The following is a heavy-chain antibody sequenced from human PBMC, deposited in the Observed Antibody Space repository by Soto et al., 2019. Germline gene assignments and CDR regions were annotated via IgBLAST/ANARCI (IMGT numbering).Heavy chain of an antibody. Sequence: PGGSLRLSCAASGFTFSDSAMGWVRQAPGKGLEWVSSISASGYSTYYADSVKGRFTISRDTSKNTLYLQTNSLRAEDTAMYYCAKMGRDAYKTIDSWGKCSRVTAPQ. V-gene: IGHV3-23*01. CDR3: AKMGRDAYKTIDS. J-gene: IGHJ1*01. CDR1: GFTFSDSA. D-gene: IGHD3-16*01. CDR2: ISASGYST.